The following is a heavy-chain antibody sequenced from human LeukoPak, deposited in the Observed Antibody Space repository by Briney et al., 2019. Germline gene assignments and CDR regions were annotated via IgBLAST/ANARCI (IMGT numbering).Heavy chain of an antibody. D-gene: IGHD2/OR15-2a*01. Sequence: PSETLSLTCTVSGDSISNYYWSWIRQPPGKGLEWIGYIYYSGSTNYNPSLKSRVTISVDTSKNQFSLKLSSVTAADTAVYYCARVNRFGLDYWGQGTLVTVSS. J-gene: IGHJ4*02. CDR2: IYYSGST. V-gene: IGHV4-59*01. CDR1: GDSISNYY. CDR3: ARVNRFGLDY.